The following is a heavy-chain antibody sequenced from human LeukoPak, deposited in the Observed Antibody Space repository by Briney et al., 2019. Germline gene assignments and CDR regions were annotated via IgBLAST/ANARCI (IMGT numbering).Heavy chain of an antibody. Sequence: GASVKVSCKASGYTFTSYYMHWVRQAPGQGLEWMGIINPSGGSTSYAQKFQGRVTMTRDTSKNQFSLKLSSVTAADTAVYYCARFVLRAHGAVAGTMGAFDIWGQGTMVTVSS. CDR2: INPSGGST. D-gene: IGHD6-19*01. CDR3: ARFVLRAHGAVAGTMGAFDI. CDR1: GYTFTSYY. V-gene: IGHV1-46*01. J-gene: IGHJ3*02.